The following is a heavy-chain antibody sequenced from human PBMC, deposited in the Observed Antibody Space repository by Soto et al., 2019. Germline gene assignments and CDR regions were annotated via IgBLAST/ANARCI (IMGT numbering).Heavy chain of an antibody. CDR1: GFPFSSYC. D-gene: IGHD1-1*01. CDR3: ARTSIVTTQFDY. J-gene: IGHJ4*02. CDR2: IWYDGSNK. Sequence: HGGSLRLSCAASGFPFSSYCMHWVRQAPGKGLEWVAVIWYDGSNKYYADSVKGRFTISRDNSKNTLYLQMNSLRAEDTAVYYCARTSIVTTQFDYWGQGTLVTVSS. V-gene: IGHV3-33*01.